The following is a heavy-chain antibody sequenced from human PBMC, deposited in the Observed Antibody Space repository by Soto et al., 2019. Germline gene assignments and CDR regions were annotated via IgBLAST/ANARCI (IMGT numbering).Heavy chain of an antibody. CDR3: AKETYSGPLDY. D-gene: IGHD2-15*01. CDR2: ISYDGSNK. J-gene: IGHJ4*02. Sequence: QVQLVESGGGVVQPGRSLRLSCAASGFTFSSYGMHWVRQAPGKGLEWVAVISYDGSNKYYADSVKGRFTISRDNSKNTLYLQMNSLRAEDTAVYYCAKETYSGPLDYWGQGTLVTDSS. V-gene: IGHV3-30*18. CDR1: GFTFSSYG.